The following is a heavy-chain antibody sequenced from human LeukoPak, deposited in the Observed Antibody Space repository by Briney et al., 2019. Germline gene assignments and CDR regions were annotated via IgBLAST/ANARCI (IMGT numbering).Heavy chain of an antibody. Sequence: GGSLRLSCAASGFTFSSYGMHWVRQAPGKGLEWISYIGIDSGNTNYADSVKGRFTISGDKAKNSLYLQMNSLRVEDTAVYYCARDYKYAFGNWGQGTLVTVSS. J-gene: IGHJ4*02. CDR3: ARDYKYAFGN. D-gene: IGHD5-24*01. CDR2: IGIDSGNT. CDR1: GFTFSSYG. V-gene: IGHV3-48*01.